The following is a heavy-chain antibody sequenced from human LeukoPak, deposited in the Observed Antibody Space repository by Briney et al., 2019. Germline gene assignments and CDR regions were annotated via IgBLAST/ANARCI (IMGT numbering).Heavy chain of an antibody. CDR1: GYTFSSYG. V-gene: IGHV1-18*01. Sequence: ASVKVSCKASGYTFSSYGVSWVRQAPGQGLEWMGWISAYNGNTNYAQKFQGRVTMTTDTSTSTAYMELRSLTAGDTAVYYCAGDAVLPAAIFPNWFDPWGQGTLVTVSS. CDR2: ISAYNGNT. CDR3: AGDAVLPAAIFPNWFDP. D-gene: IGHD2-2*01. J-gene: IGHJ5*02.